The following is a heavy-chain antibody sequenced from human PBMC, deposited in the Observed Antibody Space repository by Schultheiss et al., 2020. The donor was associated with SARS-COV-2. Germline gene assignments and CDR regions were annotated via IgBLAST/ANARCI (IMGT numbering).Heavy chain of an antibody. V-gene: IGHV3-9*01. CDR3: AKVGQLLYRFAFDI. D-gene: IGHD2-2*02. Sequence: GGSLRLSCAASGFTFDDYAMHWVRQAPGKGLEWVSGISWNSGSIGYADSVKGRFTISRDNAKNSLYLQMNSLRAEDTALYYCAKVGQLLYRFAFDIWGQGTMVTGSS. J-gene: IGHJ3*02. CDR2: ISWNSGSI. CDR1: GFTFDDYA.